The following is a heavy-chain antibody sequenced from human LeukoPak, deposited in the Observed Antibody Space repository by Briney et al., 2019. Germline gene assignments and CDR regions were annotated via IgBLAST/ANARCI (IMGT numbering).Heavy chain of an antibody. D-gene: IGHD6-19*01. CDR1: GFTFSTYA. V-gene: IGHV3-64*01. Sequence: GGSLRLSCEASGFTFSTYAMHWVRQAPGKGLEYVSAISSDGRITFYANSVKGRFAISRDNSKNILYLQMGSLRPEDMAVYYCARVSGWYWFDFWGQGTLVTVSS. CDR3: ARVSGWYWFDF. J-gene: IGHJ4*02. CDR2: ISSDGRIT.